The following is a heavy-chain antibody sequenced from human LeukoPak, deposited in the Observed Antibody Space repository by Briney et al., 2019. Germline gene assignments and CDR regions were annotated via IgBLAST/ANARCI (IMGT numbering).Heavy chain of an antibody. CDR2: IKQDGSEK. CDR1: GFIFTNYW. CDR3: AKGYGDYLTNFDY. Sequence: GGSLRLSCAASGFIFTNYWMSWVRQAPGKGLEWVANIKQDGSEKYYVDSVKGRFTISRDNAKNSLYLQMNSLRAEDTAVYYCAKGYGDYLTNFDYWGQGTLVTVSS. D-gene: IGHD4-17*01. V-gene: IGHV3-7*05. J-gene: IGHJ4*02.